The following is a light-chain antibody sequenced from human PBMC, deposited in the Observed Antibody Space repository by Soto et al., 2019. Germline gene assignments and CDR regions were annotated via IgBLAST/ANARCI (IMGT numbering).Light chain of an antibody. CDR1: QRISSSY. J-gene: IGKJ1*01. Sequence: EIVLTQSPGTLSLSPGDRATLSCRASQRISSSYLAWYQQKPGQAPRLLIYGTSSRATGIPDRFSGSGSGTDFTLTISRLEPEDFAVYYCQQYGSSPVTFGQGTKV. CDR3: QQYGSSPVT. V-gene: IGKV3-20*01. CDR2: GTS.